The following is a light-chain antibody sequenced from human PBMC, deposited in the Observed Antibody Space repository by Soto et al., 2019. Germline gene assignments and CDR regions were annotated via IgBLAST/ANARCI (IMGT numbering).Light chain of an antibody. CDR2: KAS. V-gene: IGKV1-5*03. CDR3: QQHRSYPIT. Sequence: DIQMTQSPSTLSASVGDRVTITCRASQSVSSWLVWYQQKPGKAPNLLISKASSLESGVPSRFSGSGSGTEFTLTIRSLQPDDFATYYCQQHRSYPITFGPGTKVDMK. CDR1: QSVSSW. J-gene: IGKJ3*01.